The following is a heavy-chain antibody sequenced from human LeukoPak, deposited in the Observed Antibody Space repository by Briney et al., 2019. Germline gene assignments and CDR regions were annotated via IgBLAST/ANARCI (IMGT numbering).Heavy chain of an antibody. J-gene: IGHJ6*02. D-gene: IGHD3-3*01. CDR1: GFTFSSYA. Sequence: GGSLRLSCAASGFTFSSYAMSWVRQAPGKGLEWVSAISGSGGSTYYADSVKGRFTISRDNSKNTLYLQMNSLRAEDTAVYYCAKQVGWSNYSDYYYYGIDVWGQGTTVTVSS. V-gene: IGHV3-23*01. CDR3: AKQVGWSNYSDYYYYGIDV. CDR2: ISGSGGST.